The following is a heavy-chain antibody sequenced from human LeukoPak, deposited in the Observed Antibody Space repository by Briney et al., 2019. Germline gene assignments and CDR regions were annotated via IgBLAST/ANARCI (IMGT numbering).Heavy chain of an antibody. J-gene: IGHJ5*02. CDR2: INQDGSEK. V-gene: IGHV3-7*01. Sequence: GGSLRLSCAASGFTFSSYWMTWVRQAPGKGLEWVANINQDGSEKYYVDSVKGRFTISRDNSNRTLFLEMSSLRVEDTAVYYCAREGTYYDSSGYYVSWGQGTLVTVSA. CDR3: AREGTYYDSSGYYVS. D-gene: IGHD3-22*01. CDR1: GFTFSSYW.